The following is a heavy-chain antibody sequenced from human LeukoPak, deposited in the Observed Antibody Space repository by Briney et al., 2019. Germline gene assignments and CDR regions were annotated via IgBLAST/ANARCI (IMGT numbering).Heavy chain of an antibody. D-gene: IGHD1-26*01. CDR1: GGSFSGYY. Sequence: SETLSLTCAVYGGSFSGYYWSWIRRPPGKGLEWIGEINHSGSTNYNPSLKSRVTISVDTSKNQFSLKLSSVTAADTAVYYCATTFLLHGNFDYWGQGTLVTVSS. CDR2: INHSGST. CDR3: ATTFLLHGNFDY. V-gene: IGHV4-34*01. J-gene: IGHJ4*02.